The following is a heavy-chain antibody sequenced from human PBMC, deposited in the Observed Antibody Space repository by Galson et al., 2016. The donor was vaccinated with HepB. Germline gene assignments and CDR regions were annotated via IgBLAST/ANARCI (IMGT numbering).Heavy chain of an antibody. CDR1: GDSITSYR. Sequence: TLSLTCTVSGDSITSYRWSWIRQPPGKGLEWIGYIYDSGNTNYNPSLKSRVTLSVDTSKNRISLKLTSVTAADTAVYYCARSGTYYIFDYWGQGILVTVSS. D-gene: IGHD3-22*01. CDR2: IYDSGNT. J-gene: IGHJ4*02. V-gene: IGHV4-59*01. CDR3: ARSGTYYIFDY.